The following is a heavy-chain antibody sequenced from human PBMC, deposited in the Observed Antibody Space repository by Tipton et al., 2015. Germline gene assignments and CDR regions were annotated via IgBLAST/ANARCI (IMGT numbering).Heavy chain of an antibody. CDR1: GDSISSSSYY. Sequence: TLSLTCTVSGDSISSSSYYWAWIRQPPGKGLEWIGSLYFSGSTCYNPSLKSRVTISVDTPKTQFSLKMNTVTAADTAVYYCARVRGRHYCFVYSGGQGILVTVSS. CDR2: LYFSGST. J-gene: IGHJ5*01. D-gene: IGHD2-21*01. V-gene: IGHV4-39*07. CDR3: ARVRGRHYCFVYS.